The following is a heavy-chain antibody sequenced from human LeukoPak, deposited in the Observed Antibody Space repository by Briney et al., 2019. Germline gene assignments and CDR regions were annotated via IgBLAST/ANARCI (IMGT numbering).Heavy chain of an antibody. CDR3: ARTIAVAGPDY. CDR1: GGSFSGYY. J-gene: IGHJ4*02. Sequence: SETLSLTCAVYGGSFSGYYWSGIRQPPGKGLEWIGEINHSGSTNYNPSLKSRVTISVDTSKDQFSLKLSSVTAADTAVYYCARTIAVAGPDYWGQGTLVTVSS. V-gene: IGHV4-34*01. CDR2: INHSGST. D-gene: IGHD6-19*01.